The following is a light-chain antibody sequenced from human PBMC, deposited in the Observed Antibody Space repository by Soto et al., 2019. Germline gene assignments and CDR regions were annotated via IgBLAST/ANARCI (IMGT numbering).Light chain of an antibody. CDR2: KAS. V-gene: IGKV1-5*03. CDR1: QTISSW. CDR3: QHYNSYSEA. J-gene: IGKJ1*01. Sequence: IQLTQTPSTLSSSAGDRVTITCRASQTISSWLAWYQQKPGKAPKLLIYKASTLKSGVPSRFSGSGSGTEFTLTISSLQPDDFATYYCQHYNSYSEAFCQGTMVDIK.